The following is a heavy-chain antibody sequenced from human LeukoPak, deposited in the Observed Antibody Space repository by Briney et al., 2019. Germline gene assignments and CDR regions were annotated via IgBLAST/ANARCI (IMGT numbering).Heavy chain of an antibody. CDR1: GGSISSSSYY. J-gene: IGHJ6*03. CDR3: ARTASMVAPRTTSLQDYYYMDV. V-gene: IGHV4-39*01. D-gene: IGHD2-15*01. Sequence: PSETLSLTCTVSGGSISSSSYYWGWIRQPPGKGLEWIGSIYYSGSTYYNPSLKSRVTISVDTSKNQFSLKLSPVTAADTAVYYCARTASMVAPRTTSLQDYYYMDVWGKGITVAVSS. CDR2: IYYSGST.